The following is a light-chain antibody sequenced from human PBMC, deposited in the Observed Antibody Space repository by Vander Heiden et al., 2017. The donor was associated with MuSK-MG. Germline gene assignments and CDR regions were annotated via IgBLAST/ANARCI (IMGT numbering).Light chain of an antibody. CDR2: DNT. Sequence: QSVLTQPPSVSGAPGQRLTISCTGSSSNIGAGYDVHWYQQLPGTAPKLLIYDNTSRPSGVPARFSGSKSGTSASLAITGLQAEDEADYYCQSYDNSLSAYVFGSGTRVTVL. J-gene: IGLJ1*01. CDR3: QSYDNSLSAYV. V-gene: IGLV1-40*01. CDR1: SSNIGAGYD.